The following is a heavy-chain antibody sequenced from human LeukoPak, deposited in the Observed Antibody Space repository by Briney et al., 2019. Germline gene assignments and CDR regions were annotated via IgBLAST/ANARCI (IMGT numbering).Heavy chain of an antibody. J-gene: IGHJ4*02. CDR3: ARGGWLVY. D-gene: IGHD6-19*01. CDR2: INPNSGDT. CDR1: GYTFTDYY. V-gene: IGHV1-2*02. Sequence: GASVTVSCKASGYTFTDYYINWVRQAPGQGLEWMGWINPNSGDTTYAQKLQGRVAVTGDTSISTAYMGLSGLTSDDTAVYYCARGGWLVYWGRGTLVTVSS.